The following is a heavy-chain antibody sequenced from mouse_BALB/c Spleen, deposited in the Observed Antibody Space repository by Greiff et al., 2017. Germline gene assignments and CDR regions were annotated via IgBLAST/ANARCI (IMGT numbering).Heavy chain of an antibody. Sequence: EVQGVESGAELVKPGASVKLSCTASGFNIKDTYMHWVKQRPEQGLEWIGRIDPANGNTKYDPKFQGKATITADTSSNTAYLQLSSLTSEDTAVYYCARELGLAYWGQGTLVTVSA. J-gene: IGHJ3*01. CDR3: ARELGLAY. V-gene: IGHV14-3*02. CDR1: GFNIKDTY. CDR2: IDPANGNT. D-gene: IGHD3-1*01.